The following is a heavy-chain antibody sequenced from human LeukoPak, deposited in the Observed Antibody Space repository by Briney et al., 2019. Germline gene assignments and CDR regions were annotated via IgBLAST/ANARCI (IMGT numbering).Heavy chain of an antibody. D-gene: IGHD3-10*01. V-gene: IGHV4-59*08. J-gene: IGHJ4*02. CDR2: IYYSGST. Sequence: SETLSLTCTVSGGSISSYYSSWIRQPPGKGLEWIGYIYYSGSTNYNPSLKSRVTISVDTSKNQFSLKLSSVTAADTAVYYCARLVRRLEFAIDYWGQGTLVTVSS. CDR3: ARLVRRLEFAIDY. CDR1: GGSISSYY.